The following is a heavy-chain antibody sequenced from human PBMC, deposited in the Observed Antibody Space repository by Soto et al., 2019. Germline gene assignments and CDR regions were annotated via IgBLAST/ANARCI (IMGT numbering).Heavy chain of an antibody. CDR2: IYYSGSP. V-gene: IGHV4-39*01. J-gene: IGHJ6*02. D-gene: IGHD6-19*01. CDR3: AVPAASVAGASGSYYYYGMDV. CDR1: GGSISSSSYY. Sequence: ASETLSLTCTVSGGSISSSSYYWGWIRQPPGKGLEWIGYIYYSGSPYYNPSLKSRVTISVDTSKNQFSLKLSSVTAADTAVYYCAVPAASVAGASGSYYYYGMDVWGQGTTVTVSS.